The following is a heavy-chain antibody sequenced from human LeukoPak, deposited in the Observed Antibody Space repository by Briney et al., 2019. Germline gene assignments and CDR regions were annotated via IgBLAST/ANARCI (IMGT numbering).Heavy chain of an antibody. CDR1: GFTFSSYG. Sequence: GRSLRLSCAASGFTFSSYGMHWVRQAPGKGLEWVALIWYDGSNKYYADSVKGRFTISRDNSKNTLYLQMNSLRAEDTAVYYCARVSCTGGSCKPYSYYDMDVWGQGTTVTVSS. J-gene: IGHJ6*02. D-gene: IGHD2-15*01. CDR2: IWYDGSNK. CDR3: ARVSCTGGSCKPYSYYDMDV. V-gene: IGHV3-33*01.